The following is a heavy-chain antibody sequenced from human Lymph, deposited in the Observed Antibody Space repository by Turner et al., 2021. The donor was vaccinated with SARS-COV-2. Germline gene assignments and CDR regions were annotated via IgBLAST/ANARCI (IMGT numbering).Heavy chain of an antibody. Sequence: QVQLQESGPGLVKPSQTLSLPCTVSGGSISSGDYYWGWIRQPPGKGLEWSGYIYYSGSTFNNPSLKSRVTISVDTSKNQFSLKLSSVTAADTAVYYCARVVVLRRAYFDYWGQGTLVTVSS. CDR2: IYYSGST. CDR3: ARVVVLRRAYFDY. V-gene: IGHV4-30-4*01. CDR1: GGSISSGDYY. D-gene: IGHD2-8*01. J-gene: IGHJ4*02.